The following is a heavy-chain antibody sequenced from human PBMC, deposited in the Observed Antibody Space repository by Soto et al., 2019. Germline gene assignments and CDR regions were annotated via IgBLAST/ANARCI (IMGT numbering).Heavy chain of an antibody. CDR2: IIPIFGSA. V-gene: IGHV1-69*06. J-gene: IGHJ3*02. D-gene: IGHD6-19*01. Sequence: GASVKFSCKASGGTFSSYTFNWVRQAPGQGLEWMGGIIPIFGSANYAQKFQGRVTITADTSTSTAYMELSSLRSEDTAVYYCARVSLGVGAVAGPPGAFDIWGQGTMVTVSS. CDR3: ARVSLGVGAVAGPPGAFDI. CDR1: GGTFSSYT.